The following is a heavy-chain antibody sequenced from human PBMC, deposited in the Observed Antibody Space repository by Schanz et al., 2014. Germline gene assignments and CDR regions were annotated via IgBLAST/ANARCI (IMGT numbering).Heavy chain of an antibody. J-gene: IGHJ4*02. CDR1: GLIFSNYV. CDR3: AKSQGSSFDS. D-gene: IGHD6-13*01. V-gene: IGHV3-23*01. Sequence: EVQLLESGGGLVQPGGSLKLSCAASGLIFSNYVMSWVRQAPGKGLEWVSALSEGGGGTHYADSVRGRFTISSDSSKSTLYLQMSSLRAEDTAVYYCAKSQGSSFDSWGQGTLVTVSS. CDR2: LSEGGGGT.